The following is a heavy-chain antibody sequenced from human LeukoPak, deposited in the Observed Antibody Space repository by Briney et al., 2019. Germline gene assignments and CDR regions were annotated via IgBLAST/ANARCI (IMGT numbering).Heavy chain of an antibody. CDR3: AKRLNFGVAIGDFDY. D-gene: IGHD3-3*01. Sequence: GGSLRLSCAASGFTFSNYAMSWVRQAPGKGLEWVSAISGSGDSTYYADSVKGRFTISRDSSMETLYLQMNSLRAEDTATYFCAKRLNFGVAIGDFDYWGQGTLVTVSS. V-gene: IGHV3-23*01. CDR1: GFTFSNYA. J-gene: IGHJ4*02. CDR2: ISGSGDST.